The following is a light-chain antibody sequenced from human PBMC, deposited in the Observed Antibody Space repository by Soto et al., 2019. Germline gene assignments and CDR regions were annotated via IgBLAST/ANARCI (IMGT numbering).Light chain of an antibody. Sequence: QPVLTQSTSASASLGASVKLTCTLSSGHSSYAIAWHQQHPDKGPRFLMKLKSDGSHNKGDGIPDRFSGSSSGAERYLTISSLQSEDEADYYCQTWGLGIVVFGGGTKLTVL. CDR1: SGHSSYA. V-gene: IGLV4-69*01. CDR3: QTWGLGIVV. J-gene: IGLJ2*01. CDR2: LKSDGSH.